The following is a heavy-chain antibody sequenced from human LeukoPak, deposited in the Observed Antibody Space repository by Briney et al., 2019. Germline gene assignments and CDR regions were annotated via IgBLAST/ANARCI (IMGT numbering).Heavy chain of an antibody. CDR2: ISGDGVKT. CDR1: GFSFYDYP. J-gene: IGHJ3*02. Sequence: PGGSLRLSCAASGFSFYDYPMHWVRQAPGEGLEWVSLISGDGVKTYYADSVRGRFTISRDNSKDSLYLQMNSLRTEDTAMYYCVKEIDTLGTNAFDIWGQGTMVTVSS. D-gene: IGHD2-15*01. CDR3: VKEIDTLGTNAFDI. V-gene: IGHV3-43*02.